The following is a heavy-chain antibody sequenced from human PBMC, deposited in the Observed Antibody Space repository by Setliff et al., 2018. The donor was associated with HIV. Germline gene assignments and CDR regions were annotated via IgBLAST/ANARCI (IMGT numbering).Heavy chain of an antibody. D-gene: IGHD3-3*01. CDR2: ISGGGDDT. CDR1: GFTFTDYA. J-gene: IGHJ4*02. V-gene: IGHV3-23*01. Sequence: GGSLRLSCAASGFTFTDYAMTWVRQAPGKGLEWVSGISGGGDDTSDAAPVRGRFTISRDDSKSTLYLQMNSLKTEDTGVYYCTTRETLVFGVVLLDCWGQGTLVTVSS. CDR3: TTRETLVFGVVLLDC.